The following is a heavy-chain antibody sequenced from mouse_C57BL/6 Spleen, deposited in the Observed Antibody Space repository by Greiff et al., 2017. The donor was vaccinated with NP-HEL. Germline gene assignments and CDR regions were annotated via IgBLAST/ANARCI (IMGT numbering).Heavy chain of an antibody. Sequence: QVQLKESGPELVKPGASVKISCKASGYAFSSSWMNWVKQRPGKGLEWIGRIYPGDGDTNYNGKFKGKATLTADKSSSIAYMQLSSLTSEDSAVYFCARQLYYDYDNYWGQGTTLTVSS. CDR3: ARQLYYDYDNY. J-gene: IGHJ2*01. CDR1: GYAFSSSW. V-gene: IGHV1-82*01. D-gene: IGHD2-4*01. CDR2: IYPGDGDT.